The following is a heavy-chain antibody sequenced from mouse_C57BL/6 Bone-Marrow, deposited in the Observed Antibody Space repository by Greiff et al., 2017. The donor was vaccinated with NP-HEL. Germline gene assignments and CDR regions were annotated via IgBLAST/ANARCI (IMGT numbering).Heavy chain of an antibody. CDR2: IDPSDSYT. J-gene: IGHJ1*03. V-gene: IGHV1-59*01. CDR3: ASNMITGWYFDV. CDR1: GYTFTSYW. D-gene: IGHD2-4*01. Sequence: QVQLQQPGAELVRPGTSVKLSCKASGYTFTSYWMHWVKQRPGQGLEWIGVIDPSDSYTNYNQKFKGKATLTVDTSSSTAYMQLSSLTSEDSAVYYCASNMITGWYFDVWGTGTTVTVSS.